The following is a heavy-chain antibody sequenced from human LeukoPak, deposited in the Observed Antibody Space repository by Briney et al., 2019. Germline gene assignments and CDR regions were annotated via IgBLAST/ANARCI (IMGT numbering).Heavy chain of an antibody. J-gene: IGHJ6*02. Sequence: PSETLSLTCTVSGGSISSRNYYWGWIRQPPGKGLEWIGSIYYSGSTYYNPSLKSRVTISVDTSKNQFSLKLSSVTAADTAVYYCARAPQQLVSEMYGMDVWGQGTTVTVSS. CDR1: GGSISSRNYY. CDR3: ARAPQQLVSEMYGMDV. CDR2: IYYSGST. D-gene: IGHD6-13*01. V-gene: IGHV4-39*07.